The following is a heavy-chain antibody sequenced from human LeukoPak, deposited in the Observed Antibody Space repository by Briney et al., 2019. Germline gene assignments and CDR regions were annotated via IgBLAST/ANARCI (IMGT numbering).Heavy chain of an antibody. V-gene: IGHV2-70*11. D-gene: IGHD3-10*01. Sequence: GPTLVNPTQTLTLTCTFSGFSLSTSGMCVNWIRQPPGKALEWLARIDWDDDDKYYSTSLKTRLTISKDTSKNQVVLTMTNMDPVDTATYYCARTRGGYGMDVWGQGTTVTVSS. CDR3: ARTRGGYGMDV. CDR2: IDWDDDDK. J-gene: IGHJ6*02. CDR1: GFSLSTSGMC.